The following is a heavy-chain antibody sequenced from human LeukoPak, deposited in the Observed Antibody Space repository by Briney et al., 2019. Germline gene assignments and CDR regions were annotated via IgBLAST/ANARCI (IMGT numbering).Heavy chain of an antibody. CDR3: AKGVSGSYILGYFDY. CDR2: ISGSGGST. V-gene: IGHV3-23*01. CDR1: GFTFSSYA. J-gene: IGHJ4*02. Sequence: GGSLRLSCAASGFTFSSYAMGWVRQAPGKGLEWVSAISGSGGSTYYADSVKGRFTISRDNSKNTLYLQMNSLRAEDTAVYYCAKGVSGSYILGYFDYWGQGTLVTVSS. D-gene: IGHD1-26*01.